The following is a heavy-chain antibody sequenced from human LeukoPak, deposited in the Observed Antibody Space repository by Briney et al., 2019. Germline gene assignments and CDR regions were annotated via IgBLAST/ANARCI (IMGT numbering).Heavy chain of an antibody. J-gene: IGHJ6*02. V-gene: IGHV1-18*01. CDR2: ISAYNGNT. CDR3: VRPGAISSYGYWDSYGMDV. Sequence: ASVKVSCKASGYTFTSYGISWVRQAPGQGLEWMGWISAYNGNTNYAQKLQGRVTMTTDTSTSTAYMELRSLRSDDTAVYYCVRPGAISSYGYWDSYGMDVWGQGTTVTVSS. D-gene: IGHD5-18*01. CDR1: GYTFTSYG.